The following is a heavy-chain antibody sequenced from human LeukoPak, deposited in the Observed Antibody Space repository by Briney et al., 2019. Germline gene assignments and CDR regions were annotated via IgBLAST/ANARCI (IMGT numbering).Heavy chain of an antibody. Sequence: ASETLSLTCTVSGYSINSGYYWGWIRQPPGKGLEWIGSIYHSGSTYYNPSLESRVTISVDTSKNQFSLELSSVTAADTAVYYCARKNPAGWVTDYWGQGTLVTVSS. V-gene: IGHV4-38-2*02. CDR1: GYSINSGYY. J-gene: IGHJ4*02. CDR3: ARKNPAGWVTDY. CDR2: IYHSGST. D-gene: IGHD2-21*02.